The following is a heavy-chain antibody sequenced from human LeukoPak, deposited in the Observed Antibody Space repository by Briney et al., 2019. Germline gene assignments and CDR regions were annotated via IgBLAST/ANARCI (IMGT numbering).Heavy chain of an antibody. J-gene: IGHJ3*02. D-gene: IGHD6-13*01. CDR3: AKDNVGGQQLAYDAFDI. CDR1: GFTFDDYA. Sequence: PGGSLRLSCAASGFTFDDYAMHWVRQAPGKGLEWVSGISWNSGSIGYADSVKGRFTISRDNAKNSLYLQMNSLRAEDTALYYCAKDNVGGQQLAYDAFDIWGQGTMVTVSS. CDR2: ISWNSGSI. V-gene: IGHV3-9*01.